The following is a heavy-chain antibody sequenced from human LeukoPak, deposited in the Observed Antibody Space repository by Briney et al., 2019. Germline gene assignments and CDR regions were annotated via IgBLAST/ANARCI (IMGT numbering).Heavy chain of an antibody. CDR2: INHSGST. V-gene: IGHV4-34*01. CDR1: GVSFSGYY. J-gene: IGHJ5*02. D-gene: IGHD2-21*02. Sequence: PSETLSLTCAAYGVSFSGYYWSWIRQPPGKGLEWIGEINHSGSTNYNPSLKSRVTISVDTSKNQFSLKLSSVTAADTAVYYCARAGATVVTASNWFDPWGQGTLVTVSS. CDR3: ARAGATVVTASNWFDP.